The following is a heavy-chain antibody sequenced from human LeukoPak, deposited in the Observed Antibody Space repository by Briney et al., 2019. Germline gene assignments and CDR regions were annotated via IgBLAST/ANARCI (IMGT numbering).Heavy chain of an antibody. D-gene: IGHD2-15*01. CDR1: GGSISSSSYY. J-gene: IGHJ4*02. CDR2: IYYSGST. Sequence: PSETLSLTCTVSGGSISSSSYYWGWIRQPPGKGLEWIGSIYYSGSTYYNPSLKSRVTISVGTSKNQFSLKLSSVTAADTAVYYCASRDCSGGSCYYVSSYYFDYWGQGTLVTVSS. V-gene: IGHV4-39*01. CDR3: ASRDCSGGSCYYVSSYYFDY.